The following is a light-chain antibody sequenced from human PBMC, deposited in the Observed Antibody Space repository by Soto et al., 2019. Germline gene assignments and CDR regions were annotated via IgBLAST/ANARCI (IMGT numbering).Light chain of an antibody. V-gene: IGKV3-11*01. CDR3: QQHSHWPPWT. Sequence: EVVLTQSPATLSLSPGERATLSCRASQNVRTFLDWYQQKPGQAPRLLIYGASNRATGIQARFSGSGSGTDLNLNISSLEAEDFAMHYCQQHSHWPPWTFGQGTRLELQ. CDR2: GAS. J-gene: IGKJ1*01. CDR1: QNVRTF.